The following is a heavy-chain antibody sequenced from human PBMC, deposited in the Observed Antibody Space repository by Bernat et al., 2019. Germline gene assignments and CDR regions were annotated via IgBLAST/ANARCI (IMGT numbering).Heavy chain of an antibody. CDR1: GFTFSNYG. V-gene: IGHV3-33*01. Sequence: QVQLVESGGGVVQPGRSLRLSCAASGFTFSNYGMHWVRQAPGKGLEWVAVIWYDGSNKYYADSVKGRFTISRDNSKNTLYLQMNSLGDEDTAVYYCARLGSSWSIDYRGQGTVVTVSS. CDR2: IWYDGSNK. D-gene: IGHD6-13*01. CDR3: ARLGSSWSIDY. J-gene: IGHJ4*02.